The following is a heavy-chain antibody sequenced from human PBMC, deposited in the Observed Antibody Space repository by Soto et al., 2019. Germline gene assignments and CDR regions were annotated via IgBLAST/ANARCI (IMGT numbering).Heavy chain of an antibody. V-gene: IGHV4-30-2*06. CDR2: TYQSGSA. J-gene: IGHJ6*02. CDR3: ARDYYGMDV. Sequence: WTWIRQSPGKGLEWIGYTYQSGSAYYNPSLKSRVTISVDRSKNQFSLNLTSVTAVDTAVYYCARDYYGMDVWGQGTTVTVSS.